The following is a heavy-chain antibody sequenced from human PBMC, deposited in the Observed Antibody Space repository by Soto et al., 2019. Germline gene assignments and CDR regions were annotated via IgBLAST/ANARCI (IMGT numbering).Heavy chain of an antibody. CDR1: GGSISSNY. D-gene: IGHD3-3*01. CDR3: ARWRTYYLDY. Sequence: SETLSLTCTVSGGSISSNYWSWIRQPPGKGLQWIGYIYNIGSTNYNPSLKSRVTISVDTSKNQFSLNLSSVTAADTAVYYCARWRTYYLDYRGQGTLVTVSS. CDR2: IYNIGST. V-gene: IGHV4-4*09. J-gene: IGHJ4*02.